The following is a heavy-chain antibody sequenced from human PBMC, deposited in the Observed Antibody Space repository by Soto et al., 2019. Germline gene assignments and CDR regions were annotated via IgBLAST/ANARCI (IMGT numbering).Heavy chain of an antibody. CDR3: AKSPLYIWGSYRDRLPRSVHFDY. CDR1: GFTFSSYA. CDR2: ISGSGGST. D-gene: IGHD3-16*02. J-gene: IGHJ4*02. Sequence: PGGSLRLSCAASGFTFSSYAMSWVRQAPGKGLEWVSAISGSGGSTYYADSVKGRFTISRDNSKNTLYLQMNSLRAEDTAVYYCAKSPLYIWGSYRDRLPRSVHFDYWGQGTLVTVSS. V-gene: IGHV3-23*01.